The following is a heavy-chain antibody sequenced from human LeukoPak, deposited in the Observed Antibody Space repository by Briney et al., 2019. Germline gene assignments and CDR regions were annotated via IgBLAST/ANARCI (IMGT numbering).Heavy chain of an antibody. V-gene: IGHV3-11*04. CDR2: ISSSGSTI. CDR3: ARELAAARVDY. D-gene: IGHD6-13*01. Sequence: GGSLRLSCAASGFTFSDYYMSRIRQAPGKGLEWISYISSSGSTIYYADSVKGRFTISRDNAKNSLYLQMNSLRAEDTAVYYCARELAAARVDYWGQGTLVTVSS. CDR1: GFTFSDYY. J-gene: IGHJ4*02.